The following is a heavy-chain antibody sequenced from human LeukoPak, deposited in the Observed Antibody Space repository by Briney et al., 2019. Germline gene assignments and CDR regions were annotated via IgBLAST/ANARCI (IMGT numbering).Heavy chain of an antibody. V-gene: IGHV3-7*01. CDR3: ARDPPDSSGYYPLFSSSLYYYYYYGMDV. CDR1: GFTFSSYW. CDR2: IKQDGSEK. J-gene: IGHJ6*02. Sequence: TGGSLRLSCAASGFTFSSYWMSWVRQAPGKGLEWVANIKQDGSEKYYVDSVKGRFTISRDNAKNSLYLQMNSLRAEDTAVYYCARDPPDSSGYYPLFSSSLYYYYYYGMDVWGQGTTVTVSS. D-gene: IGHD3-22*01.